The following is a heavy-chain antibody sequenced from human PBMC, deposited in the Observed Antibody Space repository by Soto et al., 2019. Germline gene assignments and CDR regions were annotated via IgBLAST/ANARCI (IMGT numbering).Heavy chain of an antibody. Sequence: QVQLVQSGGEVKKPGASVKLSCTASGYTFTSYGISWVRQAPGQGLEWMGWISVYNGKTNYAQNVQGRVTMTTDTSTRTAYMDLRSLRSDDTDVYYCARGGDVNYYHGMDVWGQGTTVTVSS. D-gene: IGHD3-3*01. CDR3: ARGGDVNYYHGMDV. CDR1: GYTFTSYG. CDR2: ISVYNGKT. V-gene: IGHV1-18*01. J-gene: IGHJ6*02.